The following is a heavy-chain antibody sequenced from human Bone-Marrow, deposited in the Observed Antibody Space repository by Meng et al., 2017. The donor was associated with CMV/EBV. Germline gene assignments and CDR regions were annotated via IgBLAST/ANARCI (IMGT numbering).Heavy chain of an antibody. Sequence: GESLKISCAASGFTVSSNYMSWVRQAPGKGLEWVSVIYSGGSTYYADSVKGRFTISRDNSKNTLYLQMNSLRAEDTAVYYCARDKGGTTWGAGYYYGMDGWGQGTTVTVSS. CDR1: GFTVSSNY. V-gene: IGHV3-66*02. J-gene: IGHJ6*02. CDR2: IYSGGST. CDR3: ARDKGGTTWGAGYYYGMDG. D-gene: IGHD1-7*01.